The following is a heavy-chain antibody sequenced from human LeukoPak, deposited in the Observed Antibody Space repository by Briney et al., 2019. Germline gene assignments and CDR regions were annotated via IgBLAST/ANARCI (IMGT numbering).Heavy chain of an antibody. D-gene: IGHD2-2*01. CDR1: GYTLTGYY. V-gene: IGHV1-2*02. Sequence: GASVKVSCKASGYTLTGYYMHWVRQAPGQGLEWMGWINPNSGGTNFAQKFQGRVTVTRDTSISTAYMELSRLRSDDTAVYYCARGYCSSTSCYYHYYYYMDVWGKGTTVTVSS. CDR2: INPNSGGT. J-gene: IGHJ6*03. CDR3: ARGYCSSTSCYYHYYYYMDV.